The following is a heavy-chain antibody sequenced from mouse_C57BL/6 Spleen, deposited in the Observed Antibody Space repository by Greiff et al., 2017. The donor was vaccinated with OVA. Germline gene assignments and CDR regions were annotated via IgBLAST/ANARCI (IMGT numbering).Heavy chain of an antibody. D-gene: IGHD1-2*01. J-gene: IGHJ4*01. Sequence: EVQVVESGGGLVKPGGSLKLSCAASGFTFSDYGMHWVRQAPEKGLEWVAYISSGSSTIYYADTVKGRFTISRDNAKNTLFLQMTSLRSEDTAMYYCARSRLPDAMDYWGQGTSVTVSS. CDR1: GFTFSDYG. CDR3: ARSRLPDAMDY. CDR2: ISSGSSTI. V-gene: IGHV5-17*01.